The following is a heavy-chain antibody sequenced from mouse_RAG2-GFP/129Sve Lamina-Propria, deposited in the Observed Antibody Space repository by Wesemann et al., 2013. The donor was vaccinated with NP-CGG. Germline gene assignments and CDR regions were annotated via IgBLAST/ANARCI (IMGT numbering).Heavy chain of an antibody. CDR3: ARSYGNYDAMDY. CDR1: GFTFSSYT. D-gene: IGHD2-10*02. Sequence: VESGGGLVKPGGSLKLSCAASGFTFSSYTMSWVRQTPAKRLEWVANISSGGGNTYYPDSVKGRFTISRDNARNTLYLQMSSLRSEDTAMYYCARSYGNYDAMDYWGQGTSVTVSS. V-gene: IGHV5-9*04. CDR2: ISSGGGNT. J-gene: IGHJ4*01.